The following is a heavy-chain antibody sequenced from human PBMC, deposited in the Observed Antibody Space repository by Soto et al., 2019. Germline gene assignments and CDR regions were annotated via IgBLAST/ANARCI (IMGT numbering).Heavy chain of an antibody. D-gene: IGHD4-17*01. CDR2: IGTSSSYI. CDR3: ARDSVRDYLYYYYGMDV. V-gene: IGHV3-21*01. Sequence: WGCLRIACAASGLTFKSYTMNWVRQAPGRGLEWVSSIGTSSSYIYYADSVKGRFTISRDNAKNSLFLQMNSLRADDTAVYYCARDSVRDYLYYYYGMDVWGQGTTVTVSS. CDR1: GLTFKSYT. J-gene: IGHJ6*02.